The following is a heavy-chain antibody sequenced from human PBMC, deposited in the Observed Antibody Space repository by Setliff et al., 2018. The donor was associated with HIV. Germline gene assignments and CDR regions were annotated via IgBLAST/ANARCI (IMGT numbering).Heavy chain of an antibody. CDR2: IIPIFGTP. D-gene: IGHD1-1*01. CDR1: GGTFRGFG. J-gene: IGHJ5*02. Sequence: SVKVSCKASGGTFRGFGISWVVQAPGQGLEWMGQIIPIFGTPRYAQKFQGRVTITADESTSTVYMELSSLRSEDTAVYYCARGPKISVTYNTYARDNWFDPWGQGTLVTVSS. V-gene: IGHV1-69*13. CDR3: ARGPKISVTYNTYARDNWFDP.